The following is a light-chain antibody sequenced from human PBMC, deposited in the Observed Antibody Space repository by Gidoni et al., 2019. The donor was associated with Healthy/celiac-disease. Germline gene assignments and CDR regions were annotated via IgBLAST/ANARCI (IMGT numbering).Light chain of an antibody. CDR1: QSVNSY. Sequence: EIVLTQSPATLSLSPGERATLSCRASQSVNSYLAWYQQKPGQAPRLLIYDASNRATGIPARFSGRGSGKDFTLNISSLEPEDFAGYYCQQRSNWPPITFGQGTRLEIK. CDR2: DAS. V-gene: IGKV3-11*01. J-gene: IGKJ5*01. CDR3: QQRSNWPPIT.